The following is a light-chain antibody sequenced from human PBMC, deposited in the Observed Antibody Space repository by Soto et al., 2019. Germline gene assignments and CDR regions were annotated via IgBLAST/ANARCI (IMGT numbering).Light chain of an antibody. J-gene: IGKJ2*01. CDR1: QSINTW. V-gene: IGKV1-5*03. CDR3: QQYNDSFRYT. Sequence: DIHMTQSPSTLSASVGDRVTITCRASQSINTWLAWYQQKPGTVPKLLIYEASTLESGVPSRFSGSRSGTEFTLTVSSLQPDDFATYYCQQYNDSFRYTFGQGTKVDIK. CDR2: EAS.